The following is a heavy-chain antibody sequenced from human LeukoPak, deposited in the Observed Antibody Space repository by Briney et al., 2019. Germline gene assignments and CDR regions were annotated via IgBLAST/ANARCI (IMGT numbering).Heavy chain of an antibody. CDR2: ISGSGGST. CDR3: AKDTITMVRVYYFDY. V-gene: IGHV3-23*01. CDR1: GFTFSSYA. J-gene: IGHJ4*02. Sequence: GGSLRLSCAASGFTFSSYAMSWVRQAPGKGLEWVSAISGSGGSTYYADSVKGRFTISRDNSRNTLYLQMNSLRAEDTAVYYCAKDTITMVRVYYFDYWGQGTLVTVSS. D-gene: IGHD3-10*01.